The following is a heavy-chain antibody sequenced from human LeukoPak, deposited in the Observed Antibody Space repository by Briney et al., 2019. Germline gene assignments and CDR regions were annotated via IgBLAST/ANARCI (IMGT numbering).Heavy chain of an antibody. D-gene: IGHD3-16*01. V-gene: IGHV3-66*03. J-gene: IGHJ4*02. CDR1: GLTVSSNY. CDR3: ANDLSFGRVGYYFDY. Sequence: GGSLRLSCAASGLTVSSNYMSWVRHPPGRGLEWVSVIYSCGSTYYADSVKGRFTISRDNSKNTLYLQMNSLRAEDTAVYYCANDLSFGRVGYYFDYWGQGTLVTVSS. CDR2: IYSCGST.